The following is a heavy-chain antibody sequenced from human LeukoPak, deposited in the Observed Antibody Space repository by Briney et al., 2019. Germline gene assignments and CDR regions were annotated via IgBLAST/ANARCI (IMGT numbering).Heavy chain of an antibody. CDR1: GGSLSSGSYY. V-gene: IGHV4-61*02. J-gene: IGHJ1*01. D-gene: IGHD3-22*01. CDR2: IYTSGST. CDR3: ARDRVYYYDSSGIEYFQH. Sequence: PSETLSLTCTVSGGSLSSGSYYWSWIRQPAGKGLEWIGRIYTSGSTNYNPSLKSRVTISVDTSKNQFSLKLSSVTAADTAVYYCARDRVYYYDSSGIEYFQHWGQGTLVTVSS.